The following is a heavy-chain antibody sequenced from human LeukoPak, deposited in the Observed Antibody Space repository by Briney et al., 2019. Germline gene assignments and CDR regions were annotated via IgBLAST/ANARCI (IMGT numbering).Heavy chain of an antibody. V-gene: IGHV1-3*01. CDR1: GYTFTSYA. Sequence: WASVKVSCKASGYTFTSYAMHWVRQAPGQRLEWMGWINAGNGNTKYSQKFQGRVTITRDTSASTAYMELSSLRSEDTAVYYCARGEIGYGDLKRWFDPWGQGTLITVSS. CDR2: INAGNGNT. J-gene: IGHJ5*02. CDR3: ARGEIGYGDLKRWFDP. D-gene: IGHD4-17*01.